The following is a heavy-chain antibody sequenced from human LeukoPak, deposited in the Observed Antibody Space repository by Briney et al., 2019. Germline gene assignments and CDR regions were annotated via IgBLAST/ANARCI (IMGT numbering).Heavy chain of an antibody. CDR1: GFTFSSYA. CDR3: AREKDDAFDI. Sequence: GGSLRLSCSASGFTFSSYAMHWVRQAPGKGLEWVAVIWYDGSRYYYADSVKGRFTISRDNSKNTLYLQMNSLRAEDTAVYHCAREKDDAFDIWGQGTMVTVSS. J-gene: IGHJ3*02. V-gene: IGHV3-30*04. CDR2: IWYDGSRY.